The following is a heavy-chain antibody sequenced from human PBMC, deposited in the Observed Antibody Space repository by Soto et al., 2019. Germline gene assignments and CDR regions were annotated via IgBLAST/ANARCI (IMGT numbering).Heavy chain of an antibody. CDR2: ISYDGSNK. J-gene: IGHJ2*01. D-gene: IGHD6-6*01. V-gene: IGHV3-30*18. Sequence: QVQLVESGGGVVQPGRSLRLSCAASGFTFSSYGMHWVRQAPGKGLEWVAVISYDGSNKYYADSVKGRFTISRDNSKNTLYLQMYSLRAEDMAVYYCAKDLGSSGWYFDLWGRGTLVTVSS. CDR3: AKDLGSSGWYFDL. CDR1: GFTFSSYG.